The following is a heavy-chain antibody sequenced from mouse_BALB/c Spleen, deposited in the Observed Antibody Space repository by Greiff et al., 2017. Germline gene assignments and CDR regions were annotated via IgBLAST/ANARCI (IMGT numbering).Heavy chain of an antibody. CDR1: GFTFNTNA. CDR2: IRSKSNNYAT. CDR3: VRLAMGYWYFDV. D-gene: IGHD2-3*01. Sequence: GGGLVQPKGSLKLSCAASGFTFNTNAMNWVRQAPGKGLEWVARIRSKSNNYATYYADSVKDRFTISRDDSQSMLYLQMNNLKTEDTAMYYCVRLAMGYWYFDVWGAGTTVTVSS. V-gene: IGHV10S3*01. J-gene: IGHJ1*01.